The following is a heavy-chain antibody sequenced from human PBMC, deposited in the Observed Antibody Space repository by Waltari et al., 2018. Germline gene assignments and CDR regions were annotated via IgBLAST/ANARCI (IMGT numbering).Heavy chain of an antibody. V-gene: IGHV3-23*01. CDR2: MSGTGDYT. J-gene: IGHJ4*02. Sequence: EVQLLESGGDLEQPGGYLRISCVGSGCNLSNYAKIWVRQAPGKGLEWVSTMSGTGDYTYYADSVKGRFTISRDNSKNTVFLHMNNLRVEDTAIYFCAKDQAEWLVLDGYFDSWGQGTPVTVSS. CDR3: AKDQAEWLVLDGYFDS. D-gene: IGHD6-19*01. CDR1: GCNLSNYA.